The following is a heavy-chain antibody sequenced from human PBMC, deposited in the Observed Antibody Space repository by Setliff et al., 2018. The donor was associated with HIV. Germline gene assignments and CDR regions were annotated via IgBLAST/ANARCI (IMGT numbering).Heavy chain of an antibody. CDR3: ARDLVGHGSGSYYDIPFDH. D-gene: IGHD3-10*01. CDR1: GYTLTKYC. Sequence: ASVKVSCKTSGYTLTKYCVSWVRQAPGQGLEWLGWISGYNGDTQYEQKFQDRLTVTTDRSTSMAYMELRSLRSDDTAIYYCARDLVGHGSGSYYDIPFDHWGQGTLVTVSS. V-gene: IGHV1-18*01. CDR2: ISGYNGDT. J-gene: IGHJ4*02.